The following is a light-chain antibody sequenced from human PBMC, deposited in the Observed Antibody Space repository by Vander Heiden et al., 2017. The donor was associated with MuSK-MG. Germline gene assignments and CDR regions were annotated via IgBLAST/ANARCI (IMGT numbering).Light chain of an antibody. CDR1: QSVSSY. J-gene: IGKJ3*01. V-gene: IGKV3-11*01. CDR3: QQRSNWPYT. Sequence: EIVLTQSPATLSLSPGERATLSCRASQSVSSYLVWYRQKPGQAPRLLIFDASKRATGIPARFSGGGSGTDFTLTISSLEPEDFAVYFCQQRSNWPYTFGHGTKVDI. CDR2: DAS.